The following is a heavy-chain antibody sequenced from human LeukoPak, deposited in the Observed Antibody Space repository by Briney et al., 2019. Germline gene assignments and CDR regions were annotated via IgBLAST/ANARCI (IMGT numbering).Heavy chain of an antibody. CDR2: ISAYNGDT. Sequence: GASVTVSFKASGGTFSSYAISWVRQAPGQGLEWMGWISAYNGDTNYAQNLQGRVTMTTDTSTSTAYMELRSLRSDDTAVYYCARDSRETYYYDRSGYYHGYWGQGTLVTVSS. V-gene: IGHV1-18*01. CDR3: ARDSRETYYYDRSGYYHGY. J-gene: IGHJ4*02. D-gene: IGHD3-22*01. CDR1: GGTFSSYA.